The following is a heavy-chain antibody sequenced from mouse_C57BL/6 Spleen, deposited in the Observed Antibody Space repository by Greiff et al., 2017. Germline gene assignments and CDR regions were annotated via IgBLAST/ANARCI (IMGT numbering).Heavy chain of an antibody. Sequence: QVQLQQPGTELVKPGASVKLSCKASGYTFTSYWMHWVKQRPGPGLEWIGNINPSNGGTNYNEKFKSKATLTVDKSSSTAYMQLSSLTSEDAAVYYCAREGYDYDTVPLDYWGQGTTLTVSS. CDR1: GYTFTSYW. J-gene: IGHJ2*01. CDR2: INPSNGGT. D-gene: IGHD2-4*01. CDR3: AREGYDYDTVPLDY. V-gene: IGHV1-53*01.